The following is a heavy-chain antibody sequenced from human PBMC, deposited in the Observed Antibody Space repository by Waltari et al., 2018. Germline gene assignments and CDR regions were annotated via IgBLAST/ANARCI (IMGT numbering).Heavy chain of an antibody. CDR3: AKMGYYYDSSGYYWS. J-gene: IGHJ5*02. V-gene: IGHV3-23*01. CDR2: ISGSGGST. D-gene: IGHD3-22*01. Sequence: EVQLLESGGGLVQPGGSLRLSCAASGFTFSSYAMSWVRQAPGKGLEWVSGISGSGGSTYYADSVKGRFTISRDNSKNTLYLQMNSLRAEDTAVYYCAKMGYYYDSSGYYWSWGQGTLVTVSS. CDR1: GFTFSSYA.